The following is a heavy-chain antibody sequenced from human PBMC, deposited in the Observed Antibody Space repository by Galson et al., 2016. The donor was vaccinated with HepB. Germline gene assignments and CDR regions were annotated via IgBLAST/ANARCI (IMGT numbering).Heavy chain of an antibody. D-gene: IGHD1-26*01. V-gene: IGHV6-1*01. J-gene: IGHJ4*02. Sequence: CAISGDSVTSDATMWNWIRQSPSRGLEWLGRTYYRSKWYNDYAVSVKSRININPATTKNQFSLQLNSVLPEDTAMYYCASGTWDSGLKWWGQGTPVTVSS. CDR1: GDSVTSDATM. CDR3: ASGTWDSGLKW. CDR2: TYYRSKWYN.